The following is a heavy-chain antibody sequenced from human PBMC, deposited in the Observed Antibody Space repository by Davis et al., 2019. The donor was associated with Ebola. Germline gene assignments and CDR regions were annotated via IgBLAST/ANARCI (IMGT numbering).Heavy chain of an antibody. J-gene: IGHJ4*02. CDR3: AREAPRDGDYYLGY. V-gene: IGHV3-7*01. Sequence: PGGSLRLSCAASGFTFSSYSMTWVRQAPGKGLEWVANINQDESEKYYVDSVQGRFSISRDNAKNSLYLQMNSLRAEDTAVYYCAREAPRDGDYYLGYWGQGTLVTVSS. D-gene: IGHD4-17*01. CDR1: GFTFSSYS. CDR2: INQDESEK.